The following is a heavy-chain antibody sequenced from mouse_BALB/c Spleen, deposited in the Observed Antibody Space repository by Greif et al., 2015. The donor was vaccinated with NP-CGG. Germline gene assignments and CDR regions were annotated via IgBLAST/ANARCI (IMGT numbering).Heavy chain of an antibody. J-gene: IGHJ2*01. CDR1: GFNIKDTY. CDR2: IDPANGNT. CDR3: ARYDYA. Sequence: EVKLMESGAELVKPGASVKLSCTASGFNIKDTYMHWVKQRPEQGLEWIGRIDPANGNTKYDPKFQGKATITADTSSNTACLQLSSLTSEDTAAYYCARYDYAWGQGTTLTVSS. V-gene: IGHV14-3*02. D-gene: IGHD2-4*01.